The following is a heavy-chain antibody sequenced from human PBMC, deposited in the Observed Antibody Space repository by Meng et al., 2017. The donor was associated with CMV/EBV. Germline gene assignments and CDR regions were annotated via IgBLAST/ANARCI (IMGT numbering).Heavy chain of an antibody. V-gene: IGHV3-23*03. Sequence: GGSLRLSCAASGFTFSTYAMSWVRQAPGKGLEWVSVIYSGGSSTYYADSVKGRFTISRDNSKNTLYLQMNSLRAEDTAVYYCAKFSQGSVSYYRRNYYYNMDVWGQGTTVTVSS. CDR1: GFTFSTYA. J-gene: IGHJ6*02. D-gene: IGHD3-10*01. CDR3: AKFSQGSVSYYRRNYYYNMDV. CDR2: IYSGGSST.